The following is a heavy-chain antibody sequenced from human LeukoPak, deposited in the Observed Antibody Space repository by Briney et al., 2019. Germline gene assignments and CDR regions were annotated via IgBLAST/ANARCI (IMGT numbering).Heavy chain of an antibody. CDR2: IYPGDPDT. D-gene: IGHD3-3*01. J-gene: IGHJ5*02. CDR3: ARHPMVDTGGRFGGIDP. CDR1: GYSFTSYW. V-gene: IGHV5-51*01. Sequence: GESLKISCKGSGYSFTSYWIGWVRQMPGKGLEWMGIIYPGDPDTRYSPSFQGQVTSSADKSISTAYLQWGSLKASDTAMYYCARHPMVDTGGRFGGIDPWGEGTLVTVSS.